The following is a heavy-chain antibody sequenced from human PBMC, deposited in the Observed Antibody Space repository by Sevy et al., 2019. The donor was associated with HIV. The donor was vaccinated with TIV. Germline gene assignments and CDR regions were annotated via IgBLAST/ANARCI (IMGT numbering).Heavy chain of an antibody. V-gene: IGHV1-2*02. J-gene: IGHJ3*02. Sequence: ASVKVSCKASGYTFTGYYIHWVRQAPGQGLEWMGWINPNTGDTNYAQKVQGRVIMTRDTSISTAYMELSRLRSDDTAVYFCARDYDFWSGRYHDVFAIWGQGTMVTVSS. CDR3: ARDYDFWSGRYHDVFAI. CDR1: GYTFTGYY. CDR2: INPNTGDT. D-gene: IGHD3-3*01.